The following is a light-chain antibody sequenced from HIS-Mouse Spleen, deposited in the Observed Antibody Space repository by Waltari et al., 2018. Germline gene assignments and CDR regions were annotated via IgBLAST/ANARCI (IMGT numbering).Light chain of an antibody. CDR2: EDS. V-gene: IGLV3-10*01. CDR1: ALPKKY. J-gene: IGLJ2*01. Sequence: SYELTQPPSVSVSPGQTARLTCSGDALPKKYAYWYQQKSGQAPVLGSYEDSKRPSGIPERFSGSSSGTKATLTISGAQVEDEADYYCYSTDSSGNHRVFGGGTKLTVL. CDR3: YSTDSSGNHRV.